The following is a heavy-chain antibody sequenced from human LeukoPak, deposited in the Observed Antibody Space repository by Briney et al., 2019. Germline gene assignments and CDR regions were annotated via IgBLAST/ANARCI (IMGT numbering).Heavy chain of an antibody. D-gene: IGHD1-26*01. Sequence: VASVTVSCKASGYTFTSYDINWVRQATGQGLEWMGWISAYNGNTNYAQKLQGRVTMTTDTSTSTAYMELRSLRSDDTAVYYCARELVGSYYYMDVWGKGTTVTVSS. CDR2: ISAYNGNT. J-gene: IGHJ6*03. V-gene: IGHV1-18*01. CDR3: ARELVGSYYYMDV. CDR1: GYTFTSYD.